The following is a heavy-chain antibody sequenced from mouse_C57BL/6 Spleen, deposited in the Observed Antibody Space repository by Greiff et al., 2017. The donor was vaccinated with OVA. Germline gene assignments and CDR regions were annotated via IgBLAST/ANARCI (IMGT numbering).Heavy chain of an antibody. D-gene: IGHD1-1*01. CDR2: INPGSGGT. J-gene: IGHJ3*01. Sequence: LQQSGAELVRPGTSVKVSCKASGYAFTNYLIEWVKQRPGQGLEWIGVINPGSGGTNYNEKFKGKATLTADKSSSTAYMQLSSLTSEDSAVYFCARGYYGSSSFAYWGQGTLVTVSA. V-gene: IGHV1-54*01. CDR1: GYAFTNYL. CDR3: ARGYYGSSSFAY.